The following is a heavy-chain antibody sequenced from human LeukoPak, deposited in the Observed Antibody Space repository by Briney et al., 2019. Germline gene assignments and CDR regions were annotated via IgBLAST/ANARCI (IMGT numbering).Heavy chain of an antibody. J-gene: IGHJ4*02. D-gene: IGHD6-19*01. CDR1: GGSIRGINSY. V-gene: IGHV4-39*01. Sequence: SETLSLTCTVSGGSIRGINSYWGWIRQPPEKGLEWIGSVYSSGSPYYYPSLRSRVTMSVDTSKNQFSLKLSSVTAADTAMYYCARSSGWYEGIDCWGQGTLVTVSS. CDR3: ARSSGWYEGIDC. CDR2: VYSSGSP.